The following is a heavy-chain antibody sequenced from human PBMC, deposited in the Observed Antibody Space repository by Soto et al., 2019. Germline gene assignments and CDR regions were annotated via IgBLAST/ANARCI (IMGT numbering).Heavy chain of an antibody. CDR1: GGSISSSSYY. V-gene: IGHV4-39*01. CDR2: IYYSVST. J-gene: IGHJ5*02. D-gene: IGHD3-3*01. CDR3: ARHLGYDFWSGYQGGWFDP. Sequence: SATLSLTCTVSGGSISSSSYYWGWIRQPPGKGLEWIGSIYYSVSTYYNPSLKSRVTISVDTSKNQFSLKLSSVTAADTAVYYCARHLGYDFWSGYQGGWFDPWGQGTLVTVSS.